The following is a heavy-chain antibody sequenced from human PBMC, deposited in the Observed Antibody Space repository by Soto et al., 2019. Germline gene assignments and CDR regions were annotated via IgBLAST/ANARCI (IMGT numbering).Heavy chain of an antibody. V-gene: IGHV3-23*01. CDR3: ASYGADY. Sequence: GGSLRLSCAASGFYFSDYAMSWVRQAPGKGLEWVSSISGSAGGTYYADSVKGRFTISRDNSKNTVYLQMNSLRVEDTAVYYCASYGADYWGQGTLVTVSS. CDR2: ISGSAGGT. CDR1: GFYFSDYA. J-gene: IGHJ4*02. D-gene: IGHD4-17*01.